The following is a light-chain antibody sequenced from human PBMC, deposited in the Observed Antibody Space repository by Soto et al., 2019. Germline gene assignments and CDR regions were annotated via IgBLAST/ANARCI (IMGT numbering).Light chain of an antibody. V-gene: IGLV1-44*01. CDR3: AAWDDSLNAWV. J-gene: IGLJ3*02. CDR1: SSNIGSNT. CDR2: SNN. Sequence: QSVLTQPPSASGTPGQRVTISCSGSSSNIGSNTVNWYQQLPGTAPKLLIYSNNQRPSGVPDRFSGSKSGPSASLAISGLQSEDEADYSCAAWDDSLNAWVFGGGTKLTVL.